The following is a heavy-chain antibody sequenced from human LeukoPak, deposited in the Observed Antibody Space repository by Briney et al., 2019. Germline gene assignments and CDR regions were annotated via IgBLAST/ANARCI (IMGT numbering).Heavy chain of an antibody. Sequence: SVKVSCKASGGTFSSYAISWVRQAPGQGLEWMGGIIPIFGTANYAQKFQGRVTITADESTSTAYMELSSLRSEDTAVYYCARDLEVEMATSRDAFDIWGQGTMVTVSS. V-gene: IGHV1-69*01. CDR2: IIPIFGTA. CDR3: ARDLEVEMATSRDAFDI. D-gene: IGHD5-24*01. CDR1: GGTFSSYA. J-gene: IGHJ3*02.